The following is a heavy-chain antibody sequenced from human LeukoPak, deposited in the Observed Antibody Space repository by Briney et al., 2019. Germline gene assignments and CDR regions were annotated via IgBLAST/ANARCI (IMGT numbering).Heavy chain of an antibody. J-gene: IGHJ6*02. V-gene: IGHV3-21*01. CDR1: GFTFSSYS. D-gene: IGHD7-27*01. Sequence: GGSLRLSCAASGFTFSSYSMNWVRQAPGKGLEWVSSISSSSSYIYYADSVKGRFTISRDNAKNSLYLQMNSLRAEDTAVYYCARDWACYYYGMDVWGQGTTVTVSS. CDR3: ARDWACYYYGMDV. CDR2: ISSSSSYI.